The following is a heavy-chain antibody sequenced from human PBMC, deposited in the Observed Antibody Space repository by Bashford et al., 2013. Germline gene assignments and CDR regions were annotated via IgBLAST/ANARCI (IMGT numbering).Heavy chain of an antibody. V-gene: IGHV1-2*04. CDR1: GYTFSAYY. CDR2: INPHNGDT. CDR3: ATEYRKDDAFDV. Sequence: VASVKVSCKASGYTFSAYYIHWVRQAPGQGLEWMAWINPHNGDTNYAQRFQGWVTVTRDTSINTVYMDLNRLTSNDTAVYYCATEYRKDDAFDVWGQGTMVTVSS. J-gene: IGHJ3*01. D-gene: IGHD4-11*01.